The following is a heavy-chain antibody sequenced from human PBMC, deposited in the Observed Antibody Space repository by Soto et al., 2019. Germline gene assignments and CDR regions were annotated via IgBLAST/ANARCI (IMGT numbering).Heavy chain of an antibody. CDR3: ARGGVDYYDSSGYYFSPYYFDY. CDR2: INPSGGST. V-gene: IGHV1-46*01. CDR1: GYTLTSYY. Sequence: SWRISCKTSGYTLTSYYMHWVRQAPEQGLEWMGIINPSGGSTSYAQKFQGRVTMTRDTSTSTVYMELSSLRSEDTAVYYCARGGVDYYDSSGYYFSPYYFDYWGQGTLLSVSS. D-gene: IGHD3-22*01. J-gene: IGHJ4*02.